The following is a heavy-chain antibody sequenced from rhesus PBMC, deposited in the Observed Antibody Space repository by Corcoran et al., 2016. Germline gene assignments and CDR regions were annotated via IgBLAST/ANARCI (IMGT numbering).Heavy chain of an antibody. CDR3: ARVVGTTYYNRFDV. J-gene: IGHJ5-1*01. CDR2: IEGRGGYT. CDR1: GDSISSGYW. D-gene: IGHD2-2*01. Sequence: QVQLQESGPAVVKPSETLSLTCAVSGDSISSGYWWTWIRQSPGQGWEWMGGIEGRGGYTEYTPPLQMRVTMSKDPSKSQFSLNLTSVTAADTAVFYWARVVGTTYYNRFDVWGPGVLVTVSS. V-gene: IGHV4-93*01.